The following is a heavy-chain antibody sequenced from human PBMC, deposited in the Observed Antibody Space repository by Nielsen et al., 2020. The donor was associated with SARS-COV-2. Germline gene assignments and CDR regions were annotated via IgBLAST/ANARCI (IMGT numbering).Heavy chain of an antibody. CDR3: ARGPEGYYYDSSGYYRFDY. V-gene: IGHV3-7*05. Sequence: ARQAPGKGLEWVANIKQDGSEKYYVDSVKGRFTISRDNAKNSLYLQMNSLRAEDTAVYYCARGPEGYYYDSSGYYRFDYWGQGTLVTVSS. CDR2: IKQDGSEK. D-gene: IGHD3-22*01. J-gene: IGHJ4*02.